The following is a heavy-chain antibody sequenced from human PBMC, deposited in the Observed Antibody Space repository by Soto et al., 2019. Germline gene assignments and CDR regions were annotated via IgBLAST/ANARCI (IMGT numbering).Heavy chain of an antibody. Sequence: QVQLQESGPGLVRPSQTLSLTCTVSAGSISTINYYWSWIRQHPEKGLEWIGYISYSGSTFYHSSLKSRVTISVDTSKKQFSLTLTSVTAADTAVYSCARSAQWAGFDPWGQGTMVTVSS. CDR1: AGSISTINYY. J-gene: IGHJ3*01. V-gene: IGHV4-31*03. CDR2: ISYSGST. CDR3: ARSAQWAGFDP. D-gene: IGHD6-19*01.